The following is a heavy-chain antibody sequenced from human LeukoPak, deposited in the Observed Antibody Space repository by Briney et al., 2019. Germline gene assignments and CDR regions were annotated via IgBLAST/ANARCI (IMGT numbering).Heavy chain of an antibody. CDR1: GYSLTSYW. CDR2: IYPGDSDT. J-gene: IGHJ4*02. D-gene: IGHD1-26*01. V-gene: IGHV5-51*01. Sequence: GESLKISCKASGYSLTSYWIGWVRQMPGKGLEYMGIIYPGDSDTKYSPSFQGQVTISADTSISTAYLQWSSLKASDTAMYYCARRSGNYVDYWGQGTLVTVSS. CDR3: ARRSGNYVDY.